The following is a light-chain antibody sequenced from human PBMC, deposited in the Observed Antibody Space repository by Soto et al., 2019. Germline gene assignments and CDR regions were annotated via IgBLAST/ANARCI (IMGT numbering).Light chain of an antibody. CDR1: SGDVGGYNY. Sequence: QSALTQPRSVSGSPGQSVTISCTGTSGDVGGYNYVSWYQQHPGKAPKLMIYDVSKRPSGVPDRFSGSKSGNTASLTISGLQAEDEADYYCCSYAGSYTLYVFXTGTKVTVL. J-gene: IGLJ1*01. CDR3: CSYAGSYTLYV. CDR2: DVS. V-gene: IGLV2-11*01.